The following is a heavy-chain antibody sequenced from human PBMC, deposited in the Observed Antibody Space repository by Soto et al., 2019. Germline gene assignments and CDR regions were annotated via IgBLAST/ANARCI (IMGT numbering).Heavy chain of an antibody. Sequence: QVQLVQYGPEVRKPGASVKVSCEASGYTFTTSGSRLVRHVPVQGLEWMGWISTYNGDTNSAQNFQGRVPMTANTSTGTAYMELRSLKSDDTAVYYCARQGSWPYYYYGLDVWGQGTIVTVSS. CDR2: ISTYNGDT. D-gene: IGHD1-26*01. J-gene: IGHJ6*02. CDR3: ARQGSWPYYYYGLDV. CDR1: GYTFTTSG. V-gene: IGHV1-18*01.